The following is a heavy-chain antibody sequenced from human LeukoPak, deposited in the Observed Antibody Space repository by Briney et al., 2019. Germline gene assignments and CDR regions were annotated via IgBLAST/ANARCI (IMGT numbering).Heavy chain of an antibody. CDR1: GFTFSSYT. CDR2: ISSSSTTI. V-gene: IGHV3-48*02. J-gene: IGHJ4*02. Sequence: PGGSLRLSCAASGFTFSSYTMNWVRQAPGKGLQLISYISSSSTTIYYADSVKGRFAISRDNAKKSLYLHMNSLRDEDTAVYYCARDWGNILTAIDYWGQGTLVTVSS. CDR3: ARDWGNILTAIDY. D-gene: IGHD3-9*01.